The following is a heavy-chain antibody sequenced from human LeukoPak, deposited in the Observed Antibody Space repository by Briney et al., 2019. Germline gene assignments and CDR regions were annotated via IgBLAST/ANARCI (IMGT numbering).Heavy chain of an antibody. V-gene: IGHV3-21*01. CDR3: AGSTSSDTWGDAFDI. D-gene: IGHD2-2*01. CDR2: ISSSSSYI. J-gene: IGHJ3*02. CDR1: GFTFSSYS. Sequence: GGSLRLSCAASGFTFSSYSMNWVRQAPGKGLEWVSSISSSSSYIYYADSVKGRFTISRDNAKNSLYLQMNSLRAEDTAVYYCAGSTSSDTWGDAFDIWGQGTMVTVSS.